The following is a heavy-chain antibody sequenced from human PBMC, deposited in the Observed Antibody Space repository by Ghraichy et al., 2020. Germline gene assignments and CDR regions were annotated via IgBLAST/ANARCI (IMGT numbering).Heavy chain of an antibody. V-gene: IGHV3-74*01. CDR2: INSDGSST. J-gene: IGHJ4*02. D-gene: IGHD6-6*01. CDR3: ARDGSSRIPIDY. CDR1: GFTFSSYW. Sequence: GESLNISYAASGFTFSSYWMHWVRQAPGKGLVWVSRINSDGSSTSYADSVKGRFTISRDNAKNTLYLQMNSLRAEDTAVYYCARDGSSRIPIDYWGQGTLVTVSS.